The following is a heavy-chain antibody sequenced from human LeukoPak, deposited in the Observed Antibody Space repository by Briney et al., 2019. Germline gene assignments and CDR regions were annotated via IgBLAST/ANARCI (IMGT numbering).Heavy chain of an antibody. J-gene: IGHJ4*02. Sequence: PSETLCLTCTVSGGSISSGDYYWSWIRQPPGKGLEWIGYIYYSGSTYYNPSLKSRVTISVDTSKNQFSLKLSSVTAADTAVYYCARDNPYYDILTGYRAFDYWGQGTLVTVSS. CDR2: IYYSGST. CDR3: ARDNPYYDILTGYRAFDY. V-gene: IGHV4-30-4*01. D-gene: IGHD3-9*01. CDR1: GGSISSGDYY.